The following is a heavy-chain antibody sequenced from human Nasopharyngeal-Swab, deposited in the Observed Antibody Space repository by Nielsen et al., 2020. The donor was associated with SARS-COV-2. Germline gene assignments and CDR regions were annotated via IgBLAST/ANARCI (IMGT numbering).Heavy chain of an antibody. J-gene: IGHJ4*02. Sequence: GESLKISCAASGFTFSSYSMNWVRQAPGKGLEWVSSISSSSSYIYYADSVKGRFTISRDNAKNSLYLQMNSLRAEDTAVYHCARDHYYDSSGLDYWGQGTLVTVSS. CDR1: GFTFSSYS. CDR3: ARDHYYDSSGLDY. CDR2: ISSSSSYI. V-gene: IGHV3-21*01. D-gene: IGHD3-22*01.